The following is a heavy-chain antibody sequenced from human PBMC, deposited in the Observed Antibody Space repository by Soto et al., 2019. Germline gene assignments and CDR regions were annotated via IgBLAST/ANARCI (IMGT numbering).Heavy chain of an antibody. CDR1: GGCISSYY. J-gene: IGHJ3*02. D-gene: IGHD3-22*01. CDR3: ARERPLADHSSGYYLRRRAFDI. CDR2: IYYSGST. Sequence: SETLSLTCTVSGGCISSYYWSWIRQPPGKGLEWFGYIYYSGSTNYNPSLKSRVTISVDTSKNQFSLKLSSVTAADTAVYYCARERPLADHSSGYYLRRRAFDIWGQGTMVTVSS. V-gene: IGHV4-59*01.